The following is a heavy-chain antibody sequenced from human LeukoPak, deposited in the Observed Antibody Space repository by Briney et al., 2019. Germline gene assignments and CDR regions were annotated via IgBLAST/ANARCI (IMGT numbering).Heavy chain of an antibody. CDR1: GSTFTSHW. V-gene: IGHV5-51*01. J-gene: IGHJ4*02. CDR2: IYPAVSET. D-gene: IGHD2-2*01. Sequence: GESLKISCKDSGSTFTSHWIGWVRQMPGKGLEWMGVIYPAVSETTYSPSFQGQVTISADKSISTAYLQWSSLKASGTAMYYCATPTTGCSSTSCYLLFWGQGTLVTVSS. CDR3: ATPTTGCSSTSCYLLF.